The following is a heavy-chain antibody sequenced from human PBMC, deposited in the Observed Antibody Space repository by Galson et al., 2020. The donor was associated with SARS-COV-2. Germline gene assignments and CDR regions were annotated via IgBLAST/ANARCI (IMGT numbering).Heavy chain of an antibody. D-gene: IGHD1-26*01. V-gene: IGHV3-23*01. J-gene: IGHJ3*02. CDR3: AKDHLGGPNGFDI. Sequence: GGSLRLSCAASGFTFSSHAMSWVRQAPGKGLEWVSAISGSGGSTYYADSVKGRFTISRDNSKNTLYLQMNSLRAEDTAVYYCAKDHLGGPNGFDIWGQGTMVTVSS. CDR1: GFTFSSHA. CDR2: ISGSGGST.